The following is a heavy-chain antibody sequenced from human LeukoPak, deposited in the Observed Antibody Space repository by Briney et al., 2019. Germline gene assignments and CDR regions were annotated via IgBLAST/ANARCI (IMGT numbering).Heavy chain of an antibody. V-gene: IGHV3-23*01. CDR2: ISGSGGST. D-gene: IGHD5-24*01. Sequence: QPGGSLRLSCAASGFTFSSYAMSWVRQAPGKGLEWVSAISGSGGSTYYADSVKGRFTISRDNSKNSLYLQMNSLRAEDTAVYYCAKATPPRDGSNPDYWGQGTLVTVSS. CDR3: AKATPPRDGSNPDY. J-gene: IGHJ4*02. CDR1: GFTFSSYA.